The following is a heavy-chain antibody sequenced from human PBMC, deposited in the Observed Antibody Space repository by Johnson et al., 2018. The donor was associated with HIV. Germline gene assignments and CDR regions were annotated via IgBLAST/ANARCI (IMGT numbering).Heavy chain of an antibody. CDR1: RFTFSDYY. Sequence: QVQLVESGGGLVQPGGSLRLSCAASRFTFSDYYMTWIRQAPGKGLEWVSYISSSGNTIYYADSVKGRFTISRDNAKNSLYLQMNSLRAEDTALYYCARWRDYYDSSLGAFDIWGQGTMVTVSS. CDR2: ISSSGNTI. J-gene: IGHJ3*02. CDR3: ARWRDYYDSSLGAFDI. D-gene: IGHD3-22*01. V-gene: IGHV3-11*01.